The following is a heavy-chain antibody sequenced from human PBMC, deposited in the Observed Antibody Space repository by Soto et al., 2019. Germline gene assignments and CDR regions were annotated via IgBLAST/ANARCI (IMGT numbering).Heavy chain of an antibody. CDR1: GFTFSTYG. V-gene: IGHV3-33*01. CDR3: ARGTVHFDY. CDR2: IWYAGSKK. Sequence: QVQLVESGGGVVQPGRSLRLSCAASGFTFSTYGMHWVRQAPGKGLEWVAVIWYAGSKKYYADSVKGRFTISRDNSKNTLYLQMNSLRAEDTAVYYCARGTVHFDYWGQGTLVTVSS. J-gene: IGHJ4*02. D-gene: IGHD4-17*01.